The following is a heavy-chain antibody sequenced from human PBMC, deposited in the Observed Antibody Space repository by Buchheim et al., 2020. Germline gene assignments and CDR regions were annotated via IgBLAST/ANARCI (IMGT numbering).Heavy chain of an antibody. V-gene: IGHV3-7*01. CDR2: IKQDGSGK. J-gene: IGHJ4*02. Sequence: EVQLVESGGGLVQPGGSLRLSCAASGFTFTSYWMSWVRQAPGKGLEWVSNIKQDGSGKYYVDSVKGRFTISRDNAKNSLYLKMNSLRADDTAEYSCAKDHFIASLSVNDDWGQGT. CDR3: AKDHFIASLSVNDD. D-gene: IGHD6-6*01. CDR1: GFTFTSYW.